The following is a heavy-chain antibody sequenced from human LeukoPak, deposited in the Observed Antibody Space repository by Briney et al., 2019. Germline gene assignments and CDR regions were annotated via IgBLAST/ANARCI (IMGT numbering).Heavy chain of an antibody. CDR2: IYYSGST. V-gene: IGHV4-59*01. CDR1: GGSISSYY. D-gene: IGHD2-15*01. J-gene: IGHJ2*01. Sequence: SETLSLTCTVSGGSISSYYWSWIRQPPGKGLEWIGYIYYSGSTNYNPSLKSRVTISVDTSKNQFSLKLSSVTAADTAVYYCARADIVVVVAATDWYFDLWGRGTLVTVSS. CDR3: ARADIVVVVAATDWYFDL.